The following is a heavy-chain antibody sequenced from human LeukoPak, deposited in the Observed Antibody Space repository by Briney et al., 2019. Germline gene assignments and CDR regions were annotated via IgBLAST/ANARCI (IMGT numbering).Heavy chain of an antibody. CDR1: GDSFSSNSAA. CDR3: ARGVGTTFPYYYGMDV. CDR2: TYYRSKWYN. V-gene: IGHV6-1*01. J-gene: IGHJ6*02. Sequence: SQTLSLTCAISGDSFSSNSAAWNWIRQSPSRGLEWLGRTYYRSKWYNDYAVSVKSRMTIDPDTSKNQFSLQLNSVTPEDTAVYYCARGVGTTFPYYYGMDVWGQGTTVTVSS. D-gene: IGHD3-16*01.